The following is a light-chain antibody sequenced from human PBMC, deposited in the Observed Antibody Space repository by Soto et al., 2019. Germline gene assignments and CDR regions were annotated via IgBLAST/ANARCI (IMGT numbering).Light chain of an antibody. Sequence: DIVMTQSPDSLAVYLGERATINCKSSQSVLFNSIDKNYLAWYQQKPGQPPRLLIYWASTRQSGVPDRFSGSGSGTDFTLTISSLQAEDVAVYYCQQYYSTPLTFGPGTKVDIK. CDR3: QQYYSTPLT. CDR1: QSVLFNSIDKNY. CDR2: WAS. V-gene: IGKV4-1*01. J-gene: IGKJ3*01.